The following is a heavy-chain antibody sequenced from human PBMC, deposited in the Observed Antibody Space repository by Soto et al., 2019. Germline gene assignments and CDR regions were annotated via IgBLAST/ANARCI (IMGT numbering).Heavy chain of an antibody. CDR1: GFTFSSYA. CDR3: ASEYDFWSGLDY. CDR2: ISYDGSNK. D-gene: IGHD3-3*01. J-gene: IGHJ4*02. V-gene: IGHV3-30-3*01. Sequence: GGSLRLSCAASGFTFSSYAMHWVRQAPGKGLEWVAVISYDGSNKYYADSVKGRFTISRDNAKNSLYLQMNSLRAEDTAVYYCASEYDFWSGLDYWGQGTLVTVSS.